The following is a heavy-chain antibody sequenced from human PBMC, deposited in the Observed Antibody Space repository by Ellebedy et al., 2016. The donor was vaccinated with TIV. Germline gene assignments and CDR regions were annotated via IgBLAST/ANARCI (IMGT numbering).Heavy chain of an antibody. D-gene: IGHD6-19*01. CDR2: LNPNSGGT. J-gene: IGHJ4*02. V-gene: IGHV1-2*04. CDR1: GYTFTGYY. Sequence: AASVKVSCKASGYTFTGYYMHWVRQAPGQGLEWMGWLNPNSGGTNYAQKFQGWVTMTRDTSTSTVYMELSSLRSEDTAVYYCARARSSGWLHTPDYWGQGLLVTVSS. CDR3: ARARSSGWLHTPDY.